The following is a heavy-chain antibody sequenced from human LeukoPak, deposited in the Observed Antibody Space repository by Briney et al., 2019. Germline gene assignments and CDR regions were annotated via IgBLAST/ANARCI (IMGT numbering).Heavy chain of an antibody. V-gene: IGHV3-9*01. CDR2: ISWNSGAI. Sequence: PGRSLRLSCAVSGFTFDDYAMHWVRQAPGKGLEWVSGISWNSGAIGYADSVKGRFTISRDNAKNSLYLQMNSLRAEDTALYYCAKAHRSGGSCYYFDYWGQGTLVTVSS. J-gene: IGHJ4*02. D-gene: IGHD2-15*01. CDR3: AKAHRSGGSCYYFDY. CDR1: GFTFDDYA.